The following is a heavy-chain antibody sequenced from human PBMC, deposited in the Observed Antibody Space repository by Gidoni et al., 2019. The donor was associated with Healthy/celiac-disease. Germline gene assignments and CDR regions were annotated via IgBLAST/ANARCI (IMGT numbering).Heavy chain of an antibody. Sequence: EVQLVESGGGLVKPGGSLRLSCAASGFTFSSYSMNWVRQAPGKGLEWVSSISSSSSYIYYADSVKGRFTISRDNAKNSLYLQMNSLRAEDTAVYYCAREMDSSSQIDWFDPWGQGTLVTVSS. CDR1: GFTFSSYS. V-gene: IGHV3-21*01. J-gene: IGHJ5*02. D-gene: IGHD6-6*01. CDR3: AREMDSSSQIDWFDP. CDR2: ISSSSSYI.